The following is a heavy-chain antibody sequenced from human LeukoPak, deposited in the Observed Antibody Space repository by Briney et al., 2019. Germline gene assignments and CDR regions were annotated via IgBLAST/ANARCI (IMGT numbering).Heavy chain of an antibody. Sequence: GGSLRLSCAASGFTFSSYAMHWVRQAPGKGLEWVAVISYDGSNKYYADSVKGRFTISRDNSKNTLYLQMNSLRAEDTAVYYCASGDYVFHFQHWGQGTLVTVSS. CDR1: GFTFSSYA. J-gene: IGHJ1*01. V-gene: IGHV3-30*04. CDR3: ASGDYVFHFQH. CDR2: ISYDGSNK. D-gene: IGHD4-17*01.